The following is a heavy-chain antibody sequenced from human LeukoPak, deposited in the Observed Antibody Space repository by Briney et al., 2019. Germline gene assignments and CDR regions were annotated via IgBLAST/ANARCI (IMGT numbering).Heavy chain of an antibody. CDR3: AKWGAGVWSGRGYFDC. V-gene: IGHV3-23*01. CDR2: ITGSGDST. D-gene: IGHD6-19*01. J-gene: IGHJ4*02. Sequence: QAGGSLRLSCAASGFAFSNYAMGWVRQAPGKGLEWVSVITGSGDSTNYADSVKGRFTISRDSSKNTLYLQINSLRAEDTAVYYCAKWGAGVWSGRGYFDCWGQGTLVTVSS. CDR1: GFAFSNYA.